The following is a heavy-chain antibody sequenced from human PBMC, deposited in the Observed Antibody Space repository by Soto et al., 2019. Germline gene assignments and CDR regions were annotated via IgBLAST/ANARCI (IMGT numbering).Heavy chain of an antibody. V-gene: IGHV1-2*02. CDR3: AREIRSGYYRYWYFDL. CDR1: GYTFTIYH. J-gene: IGHJ2*01. D-gene: IGHD6-25*01. Sequence: QVQLVQSGAEVKKPGASVKVSCTASGYTFTIYHLHWVRQAPGQGLEWMGWINPDSGGTKYAQKFQGGVTMTRDTCTSTVYMEVSRLRSDDTAVYYCAREIRSGYYRYWYFDLWGRGTLVTVSS. CDR2: INPDSGGT.